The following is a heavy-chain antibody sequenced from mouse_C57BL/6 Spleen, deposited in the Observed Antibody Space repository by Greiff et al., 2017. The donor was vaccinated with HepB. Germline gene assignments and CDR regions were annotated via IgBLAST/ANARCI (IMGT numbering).Heavy chain of an antibody. Sequence: VKLVESGPGLVQPSQSLSITCTVSGFSLTSYGVHWVRQSPGKGLEWLGVIWSGGSTDYNAAFISRLSISKDNSKSQVFFKMNSLQADDTAIYYCARQSYYSNYGEFDYWGQGTTLTVSS. J-gene: IGHJ2*01. CDR2: IWSGGST. V-gene: IGHV2-2*01. D-gene: IGHD2-5*01. CDR1: GFSLTSYG. CDR3: ARQSYYSNYGEFDY.